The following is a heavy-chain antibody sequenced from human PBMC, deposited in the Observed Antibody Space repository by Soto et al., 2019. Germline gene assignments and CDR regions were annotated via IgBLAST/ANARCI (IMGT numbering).Heavy chain of an antibody. CDR3: ARLDGVAGRGTYYQYYGMDV. D-gene: IGHD6-19*01. J-gene: IGHJ6*02. CDR2: INHSGST. V-gene: IGHV4-34*01. Sequence: SETLSLTCGGYGGSFSGYFWTWIRQPPGKGLEWIGQINHSGSTNYNPSLKSRVTISADTSKNQFSLKLSSVNAADTAVYYCARLDGVAGRGTYYQYYGMDVWGQGTTGTVS. CDR1: GGSFSGYF.